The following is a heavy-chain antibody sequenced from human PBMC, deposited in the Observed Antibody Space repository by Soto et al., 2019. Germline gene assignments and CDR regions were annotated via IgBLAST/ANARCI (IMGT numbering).Heavy chain of an antibody. Sequence: QVQLVESGGGVVQPVRSLRLSCAASGFSFSSYGMHWVRQAPGKGLEWVAVIWYDGSNKYYVDSVKGRFTISRDNSKNTLYLQTNSLRAEDTAVYNCARDGEDYVRGTYRYFDYWGQGILVAVSS. CDR1: GFSFSSYG. CDR2: IWYDGSNK. D-gene: IGHD3-16*02. CDR3: ARDGEDYVRGTYRYFDY. V-gene: IGHV3-33*01. J-gene: IGHJ4*02.